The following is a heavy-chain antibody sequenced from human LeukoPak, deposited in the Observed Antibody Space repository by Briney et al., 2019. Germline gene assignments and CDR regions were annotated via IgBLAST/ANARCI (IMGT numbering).Heavy chain of an antibody. Sequence: GASVKVSCKASGYTFTSYGISWVRQAPGQGLEWMGWISAYNGNTNYAQKLQGRVTMTTDTSTSTAYMELRSLRSDDTAVYYCARAGYCSGGSCSIHYYYYGMDVWGQGTTVTVSS. V-gene: IGHV1-18*01. CDR1: GYTFTSYG. D-gene: IGHD2-15*01. CDR2: ISAYNGNT. CDR3: ARAGYCSGGSCSIHYYYYGMDV. J-gene: IGHJ6*02.